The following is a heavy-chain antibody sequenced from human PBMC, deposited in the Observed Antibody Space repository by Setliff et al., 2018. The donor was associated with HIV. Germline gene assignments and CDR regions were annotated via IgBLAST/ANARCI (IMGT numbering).Heavy chain of an antibody. Sequence: GGSLRLSCTASGFIFGDYAMSWVRQAPGKGLEWVANMNQDGSEKNYVDSVKGRFTISRDNAKNSLYLQMNSLRVEDTAVYYCTKGHYTTSGWGQGTLVTVSS. D-gene: IGHD2-2*02. CDR2: MNQDGSEK. V-gene: IGHV3-7*01. J-gene: IGHJ4*02. CDR1: GFIFGDYA. CDR3: TKGHYTTSG.